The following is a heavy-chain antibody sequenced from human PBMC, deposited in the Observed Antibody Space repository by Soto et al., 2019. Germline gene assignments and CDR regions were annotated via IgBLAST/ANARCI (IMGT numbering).Heavy chain of an antibody. CDR1: GFTFSSYW. J-gene: IGHJ3*02. V-gene: IGHV3-7*01. CDR2: IKQDGSEK. Sequence: EVQLVESGGGLVQPGGSLRLSCAASGFTFSSYWMSWVRQAPGKGLEWVANIKQDGSEKYYVDSVKGRFTISRDNAKNSLYLQMNSLRAEDRAVYYCARTVATRPDDAFDIWGQGTMVTVSS. D-gene: IGHD5-12*01. CDR3: ARTVATRPDDAFDI.